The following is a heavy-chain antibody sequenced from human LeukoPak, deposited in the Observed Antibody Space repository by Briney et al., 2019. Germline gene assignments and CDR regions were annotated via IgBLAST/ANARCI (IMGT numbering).Heavy chain of an antibody. J-gene: IGHJ4*02. V-gene: IGHV4-59*01. D-gene: IGHD3-16*01. CDR2: IYYSGST. CDR3: ARESPPRAGYDYVWGSYGRLFDY. CDR1: GGSISSYY. Sequence: SETLSLTCTVSGGSISSYYWSWIRQTPGKGLEWIGYIYYSGSTNYNPSLKSRVTISVDTSKNQFSLKLSSVTAADTAVYYCARESPPRAGYDYVWGSYGRLFDYWGQGTLVTVSS.